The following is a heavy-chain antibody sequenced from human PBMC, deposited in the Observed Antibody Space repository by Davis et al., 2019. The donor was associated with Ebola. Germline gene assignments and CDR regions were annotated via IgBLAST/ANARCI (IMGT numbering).Heavy chain of an antibody. CDR3: AKEYCSGGSCYSFDY. D-gene: IGHD2-15*01. J-gene: IGHJ4*02. CDR2: ISGSGGST. CDR1: RFTASSNY. V-gene: IGHV3-23*01. Sequence: GESLKISCAASRFTASSNYIGWFRPAPGKGLAWVRAISGSGGSTYYADSVKGRFTISRDNSKNTLYLQMNSLRAEDTAVYYCAKEYCSGGSCYSFDYWGQGTLVTVSS.